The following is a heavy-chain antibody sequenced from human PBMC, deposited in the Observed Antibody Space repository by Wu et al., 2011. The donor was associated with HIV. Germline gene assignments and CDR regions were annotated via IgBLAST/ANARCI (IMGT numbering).Heavy chain of an antibody. CDR3: ARSGGGSGSYDGYYYYYYMDV. V-gene: IGHV1-46*01. CDR1: GYTFTSYY. D-gene: IGHD3-10*01. CDR2: INPSGGST. Sequence: QVQLVQSGAEVKKPGASVKVSYKASGYTFTSYYMHWVRQAPGQGLEWMGIINPSGGSTSYAQKFQGRVTMTRDTSTSTVYMELSSLRSEDTAVYYCARSGGGSGSYDGYYYYYYMDVWGKGTTVTVSS. J-gene: IGHJ6*03.